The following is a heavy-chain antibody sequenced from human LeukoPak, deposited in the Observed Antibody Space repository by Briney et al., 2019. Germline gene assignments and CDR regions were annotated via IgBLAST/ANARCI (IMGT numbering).Heavy chain of an antibody. D-gene: IGHD3-10*01. CDR2: ISGNGGST. CDR3: AKVYYYGSGSYYNDAFDI. J-gene: IGHJ3*02. V-gene: IGHV3-23*01. Sequence: PGGPLRLSCAASGFTFSSYAMSWVRQAPGKGLEWVSGISGNGGSTYYADSVKGRFTISRDNSKNTLYLQMNSLRAEDTAVYYCAKVYYYGSGSYYNDAFDIWGQGTMVTVSS. CDR1: GFTFSSYA.